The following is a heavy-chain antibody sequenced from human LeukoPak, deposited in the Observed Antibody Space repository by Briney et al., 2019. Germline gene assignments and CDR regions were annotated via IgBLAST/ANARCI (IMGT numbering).Heavy chain of an antibody. Sequence: GGSLRLSCAASGLTFSSNSMNWVRQAPGKGLEWVSTISGGSTHIYYADSVKGRFTISRDNAENSLYLQMNSLRAEDTAVYYCARGTQQISAAGHSTWFDPWGQGTLVTVSS. D-gene: IGHD6-25*01. J-gene: IGHJ5*02. CDR2: ISGGSTHI. V-gene: IGHV3-21*01. CDR3: ARGTQQISAAGHSTWFDP. CDR1: GLTFSSNS.